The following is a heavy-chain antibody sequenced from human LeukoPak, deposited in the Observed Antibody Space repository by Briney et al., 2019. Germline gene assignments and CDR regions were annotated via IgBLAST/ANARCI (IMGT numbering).Heavy chain of an antibody. D-gene: IGHD6-19*01. V-gene: IGHV3-21*04. J-gene: IGHJ5*02. CDR3: ARDAPIFVRSSGWYLRPDSNWSGFDP. CDR2: ISI. Sequence: DPGGSLRLSCAASGSTFSSYSMNWVRQAPGKGLEWVSSISIYYADSVKGRFTISRDNAKNSLYLQMNSLRADDTAVYYCARDAPIFVRSSGWYLRPDSNWSGFDPWGQGILVTVSS. CDR1: GSTFSSYS.